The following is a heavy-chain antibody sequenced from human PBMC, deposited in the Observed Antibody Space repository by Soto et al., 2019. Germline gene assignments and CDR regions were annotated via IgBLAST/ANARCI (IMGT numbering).Heavy chain of an antibody. J-gene: IGHJ6*02. Sequence: PSETLSLTCTVSGGSISSGGYYWSWICQHPGKGLEWIGYIYYSGSTYYNPSLKSRISISVDTSKNQFSLKLNSVTAADTAVYYCARESATGGMDVWGQGTTVTVS. CDR2: IYYSGST. D-gene: IGHD4-4*01. CDR1: GGSISSGGYY. V-gene: IGHV4-31*03. CDR3: ARESATGGMDV.